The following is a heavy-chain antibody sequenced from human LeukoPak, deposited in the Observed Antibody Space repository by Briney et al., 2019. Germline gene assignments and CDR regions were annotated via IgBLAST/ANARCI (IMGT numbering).Heavy chain of an antibody. CDR3: ARSREPAATIDY. CDR2: INHSGST. V-gene: IGHV4-34*01. J-gene: IGHJ4*02. CDR1: GESFSGYY. Sequence: SETLSLTCAVYGESFSGYYWNWIRQPPGKGLEWIGEINHSGSTNYNPSLQSRVTISVDTSKNQFSLRLSSVTAADTAVYFCARSREPAATIDYWGQGTLVTVSS. D-gene: IGHD2-2*01.